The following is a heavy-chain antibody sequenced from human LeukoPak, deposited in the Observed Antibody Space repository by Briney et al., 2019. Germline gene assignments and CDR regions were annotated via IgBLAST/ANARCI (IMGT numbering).Heavy chain of an antibody. CDR3: ARVTTVTRSPWSWGPKKIGQEVNWFDP. J-gene: IGHJ5*02. V-gene: IGHV1-18*01. D-gene: IGHD4-17*01. Sequence: GASVKVFCKASGYTFSDYSITWVRQAPGQGLEWMGWISPYNADTNYAQNFQGRVTMTTDRSTRTAYMELRNLRSDDTAVYYCARVTTVTRSPWSWGPKKIGQEVNWFDPWGQGTLITVS. CDR1: GYTFSDYS. CDR2: ISPYNADT.